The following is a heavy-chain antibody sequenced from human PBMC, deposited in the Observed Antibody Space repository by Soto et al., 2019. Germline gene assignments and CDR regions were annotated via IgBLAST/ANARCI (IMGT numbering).Heavy chain of an antibody. J-gene: IGHJ6*03. D-gene: IGHD6-13*01. CDR3: ARARASSSSYYYYYYMDV. V-gene: IGHV3-33*01. CDR1: GFTFSSYG. Sequence: GGSLRLSCAASGFTFSSYGMHWVRQAPGKGLEWVAVIWYDGSNKYYADSVKGRFTISRDNSKNTLYLQMNSLRAEDTAVYYCARARASSSSYYYYYYMDVWGKGTTVTVSS. CDR2: IWYDGSNK.